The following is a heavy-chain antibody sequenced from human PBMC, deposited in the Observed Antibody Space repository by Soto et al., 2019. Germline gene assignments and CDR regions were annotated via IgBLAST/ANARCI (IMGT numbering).Heavy chain of an antibody. Sequence: QVHLVESGGGVVQPGRSLRLSCAASGFTFSHNAMHWVRQAPGKGLEWMGVISYEGSEKYYAGSVKGRFTISRDNSKNTLYLQMDTLRAEEPAIYYCVKDKGAAAGFDYWVQGILVTVSS. CDR2: ISYEGSEK. CDR1: GFTFSHNA. CDR3: VKDKGAAAGFDY. V-gene: IGHV3-30*18. D-gene: IGHD6-13*01. J-gene: IGHJ4*02.